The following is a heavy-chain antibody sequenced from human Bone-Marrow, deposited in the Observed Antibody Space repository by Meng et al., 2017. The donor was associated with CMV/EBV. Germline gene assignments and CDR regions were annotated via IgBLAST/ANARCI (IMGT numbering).Heavy chain of an antibody. CDR1: GITFSSYW. J-gene: IGHJ6*02. D-gene: IGHD2-2*01. CDR3: ARDRGRSYCSSTSCRITPSYGMDV. V-gene: IGHV3-74*01. CDR2: INRDGRST. Sequence: GGSLRLSCAAFGITFSSYWMHWVRQAPGKGLVWVSRINRDGRSTSYADSVKGRFTISRDNAKNTLYLQMNSLRAEDTAVYYCARDRGRSYCSSTSCRITPSYGMDVWGQGTTVTVSS.